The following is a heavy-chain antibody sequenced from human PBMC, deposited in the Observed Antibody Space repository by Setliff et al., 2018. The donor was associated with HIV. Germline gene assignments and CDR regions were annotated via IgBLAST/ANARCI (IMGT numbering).Heavy chain of an antibody. CDR2: ISSSGRTI. CDR1: GFRFSDYY. V-gene: IGHV3-11*04. CDR3: ARDIPPEYPGFEL. J-gene: IGHJ3*01. Sequence: PGGSLRLSCAASGFRFSDYYMNGIRQAPGKGLEWISSISSSGRTIKYADSVKGRFTISSDNAKRSLYLQMNSLRVEDTAVYYCARDIPPEYPGFELWCQGTVVTVSS. D-gene: IGHD6-6*01.